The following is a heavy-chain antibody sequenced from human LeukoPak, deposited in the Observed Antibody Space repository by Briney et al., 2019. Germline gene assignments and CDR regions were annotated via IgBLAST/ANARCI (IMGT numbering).Heavy chain of an antibody. J-gene: IGHJ5*02. CDR1: GGSISSYY. CDR2: IYYSGST. Sequence: SETLSLTCTVSGGSISSYYWSWIRQPPGKGLEWIGYIYYSGSTNYNPSLKSRVTISVDTSKNQFSLKLSSVPAADTPVYYCAREKYYYDSSGYYPNWFHPWRQGTLATVSS. D-gene: IGHD3-22*01. V-gene: IGHV4-59*01. CDR3: AREKYYYDSSGYYPNWFHP.